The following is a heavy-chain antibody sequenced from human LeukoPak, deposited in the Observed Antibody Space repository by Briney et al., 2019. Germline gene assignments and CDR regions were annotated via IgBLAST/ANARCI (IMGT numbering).Heavy chain of an antibody. CDR2: ISYDGSNK. CDR1: GFTFSSYA. V-gene: IGHV3-30-3*01. Sequence: GGSVRLSCAASGFTFSSYAMHWVRQAPGKGLEWVAVISYDGSNKYYADSVKGRFTISRDNSKNTLYLQMNSLRAEDTAVYYCAKDLWAAAAGTVVDYWGQGTLVTVSS. CDR3: AKDLWAAAAGTVVDY. J-gene: IGHJ4*02. D-gene: IGHD6-13*01.